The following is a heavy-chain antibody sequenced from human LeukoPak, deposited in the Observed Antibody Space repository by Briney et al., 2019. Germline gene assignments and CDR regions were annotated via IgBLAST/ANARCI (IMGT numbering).Heavy chain of an antibody. CDR3: ARAGGSRGVILDY. CDR2: IYYSGST. J-gene: IGHJ4*02. CDR1: GGSISSGDYY. D-gene: IGHD3-10*01. Sequence: SQTLSLTCTVSGGSISSGDYYWSWIRQPPGKGLEWIGYIYYSGSTYYNPSLKSRVTMSVDTSKNQFSLKLSSVTAADTAVYYCARAGGSRGVILDYWGQGTLVTVSS. V-gene: IGHV4-30-4*01.